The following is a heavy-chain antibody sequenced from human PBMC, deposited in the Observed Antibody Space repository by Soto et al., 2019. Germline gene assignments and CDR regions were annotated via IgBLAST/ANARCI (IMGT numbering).Heavy chain of an antibody. CDR1: GYTFTNYY. CDR2: INPSGGST. J-gene: IGHJ6*01. D-gene: IGHD3-10*01. Sequence: XVKVWCKASGYTFTNYYIHGVRPAPGQGLEWMGIINPSGGSTSYAQKFQGRVTMTRDTSTSTVYMELSSLRSEDTAVYYCARDRGEGSGMGVCGQGST. V-gene: IGHV1-46*01. CDR3: ARDRGEGSGMGV.